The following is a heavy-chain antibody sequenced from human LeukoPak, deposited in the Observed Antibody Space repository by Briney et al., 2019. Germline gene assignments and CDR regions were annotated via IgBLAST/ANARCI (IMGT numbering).Heavy chain of an antibody. Sequence: SQTLSLTCTVSADSLSSGGHYWAWIRQFPGKGLESIGFIHHSGRSRHNPSLKDRVAISVDTSRKQFALKLSSVTAADTAMYFCARGGNRFGGFYFDYWGQGIQVIVSS. V-gene: IGHV4-31*03. J-gene: IGHJ4*02. CDR2: IHHSGRS. D-gene: IGHD3-10*01. CDR1: ADSLSSGGHY. CDR3: ARGGNRFGGFYFDY.